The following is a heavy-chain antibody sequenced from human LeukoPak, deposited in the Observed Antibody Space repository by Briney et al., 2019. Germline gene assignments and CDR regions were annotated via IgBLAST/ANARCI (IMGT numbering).Heavy chain of an antibody. CDR3: ARGVVVVAAEYFDY. CDR2: IYSGGST. V-gene: IGHV3-53*01. Sequence: GGSLRLSCAASGFTVSSNYMSWVRQAPGKGLEWVSVIYSGGSTYYADSVKGRFTISRDNAKNTLYLQMNSLRAEDTAVYYCARGVVVVAAEYFDYWGQGTLVTVSS. D-gene: IGHD2-15*01. CDR1: GFTVSSNY. J-gene: IGHJ4*02.